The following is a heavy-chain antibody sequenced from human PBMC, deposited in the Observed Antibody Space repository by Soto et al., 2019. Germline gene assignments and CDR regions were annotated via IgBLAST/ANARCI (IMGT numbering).Heavy chain of an antibody. CDR3: AREDYYDTGYYVV. J-gene: IGHJ4*02. CDR2: IYTSATT. CDR1: GRSMSGYY. Sequence: SETLSLTCTVSGRSMSGYYWSWIRQPAGERLEWIGRIYTSATTDFNPSLKGRATMSVDTSKNQFSLKLTSVTAADTALYYCAREDYYDTGYYVVWGQGTQVTVSS. V-gene: IGHV4-4*07. D-gene: IGHD3-9*01.